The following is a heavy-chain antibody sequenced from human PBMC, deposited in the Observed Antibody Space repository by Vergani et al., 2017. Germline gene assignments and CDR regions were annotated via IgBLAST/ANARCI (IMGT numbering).Heavy chain of an antibody. Sequence: QVQLQESGPGLVKPSETLSLTCTVSGGSVSSGSYYWSWIRQPPGKGLEWIGYIYYSGSTNYNPSLKSRVTISVDTSKNQFSLKLSSVTAADTAVYYCARGLNIFGVIRGTSGYFQHWGQGTLVTVSS. CDR2: IYYSGST. CDR3: ARGLNIFGVIRGTSGYFQH. J-gene: IGHJ1*01. V-gene: IGHV4-61*01. CDR1: GGSVSSGSYY. D-gene: IGHD3-3*02.